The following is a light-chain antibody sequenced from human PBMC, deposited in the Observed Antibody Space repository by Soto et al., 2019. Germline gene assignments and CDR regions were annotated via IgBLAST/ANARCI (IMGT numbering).Light chain of an antibody. CDR2: SAS. J-gene: IGKJ1*01. CDR1: QSVRIN. Sequence: EIVMTHSPATLSVSPGERATLSCRASQSVRINLAWYQQKPGQAPRLLIYSASRRATGFPARFSGSGSGTDFTLTISSLQSEDFAVYYCQQYDNWPWTFGQGAKVDIK. V-gene: IGKV3-15*01. CDR3: QQYDNWPWT.